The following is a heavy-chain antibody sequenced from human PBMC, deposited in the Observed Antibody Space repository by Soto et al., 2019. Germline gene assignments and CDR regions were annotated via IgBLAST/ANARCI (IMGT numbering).Heavy chain of an antibody. CDR3: ARGIKYGAYSRWFDP. J-gene: IGHJ5*02. CDR2: MNPDSGKT. V-gene: IGHV1-8*01. CDR1: GYTFTSYE. D-gene: IGHD4-17*01. Sequence: GASGKVSCKASGYTFTSYEINWVRQAPGQGLEYLGWMNPDSGKTAYVQKFQGRVTMTWDTSISTAYMELSSLRSEDTAVYFCARGIKYGAYSRWFDPWGQGTLVTVSS.